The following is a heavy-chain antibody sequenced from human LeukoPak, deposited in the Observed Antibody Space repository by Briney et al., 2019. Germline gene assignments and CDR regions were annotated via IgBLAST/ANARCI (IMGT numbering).Heavy chain of an antibody. CDR1: AFTVNDDY. CDR3: ASGLIAEPYHYDSRGYQT. V-gene: IGHV3-11*01. J-gene: IGHJ5*02. CDR2: ISNSGTTI. D-gene: IGHD3-22*01. Sequence: PGGSLRLSCAACAFTVNDDYMGLKRQAPGKGLEWISYISNSGTTIYYADSVQGRFSISRDNAKNLLYLQMNSLRAEDTAFYYSASGLIAEPYHYDSRGYQTWGQGTLVTVSS.